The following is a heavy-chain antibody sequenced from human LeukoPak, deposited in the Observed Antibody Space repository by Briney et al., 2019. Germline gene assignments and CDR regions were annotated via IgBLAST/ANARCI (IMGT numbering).Heavy chain of an antibody. V-gene: IGHV1-2*02. J-gene: IGHJ5*01. CDR3: ARGPPTIVVVITTGDFDS. CDR1: GYTFTGYY. D-gene: IGHD3-22*01. CDR2: INPNSGGT. Sequence: ASVKVSCKASGYTFTGYYIHWVRQAPGQGLEWMGWINPNSGGTNYAQKFQGGVTMTRDTSISTAYMELRRLRSDDRAVYYCARGPPTIVVVITTGDFDSWGQGTLVTVSS.